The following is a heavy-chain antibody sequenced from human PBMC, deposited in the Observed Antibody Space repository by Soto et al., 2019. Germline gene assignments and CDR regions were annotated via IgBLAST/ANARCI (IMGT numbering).Heavy chain of an antibody. J-gene: IGHJ3*02. Sequence: GGSLRLSCAASGFTFDDYAMHWVRQAPGKGLEWVSGISWNSGSIGYADSVKGQFTISRDNAKNSLYLQMNSLRAEDTALYYCAKDIVDRHEVVVAATHDAFDIWGQGTMVTVSS. CDR2: ISWNSGSI. D-gene: IGHD2-15*01. CDR1: GFTFDDYA. V-gene: IGHV3-9*01. CDR3: AKDIVDRHEVVVAATHDAFDI.